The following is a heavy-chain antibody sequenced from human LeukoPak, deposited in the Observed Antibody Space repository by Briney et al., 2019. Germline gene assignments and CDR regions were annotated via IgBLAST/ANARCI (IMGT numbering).Heavy chain of an antibody. CDR3: AKVYQTRSSRIAELRGVFDY. CDR2: ISWNGGSI. Sequence: PGGSLRLSCAASGFTFDDYAMHWVRQAPGKGLEWVSGISWNGGSIGYADSVKGRFTISRDNAKNSLYLQMNSLRAEDTALYYCAKVYQTRSSRIAELRGVFDYWGQGTLVTVSS. J-gene: IGHJ4*02. CDR1: GFTFDDYA. V-gene: IGHV3-9*01. D-gene: IGHD6-13*01.